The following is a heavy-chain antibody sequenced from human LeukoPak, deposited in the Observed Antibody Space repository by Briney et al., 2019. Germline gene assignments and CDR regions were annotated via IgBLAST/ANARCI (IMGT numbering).Heavy chain of an antibody. Sequence: GGSLRLSCAPSGLTVSSNYMGWVRQPPGKGLEWVSNIHSGGGLYYADSVKGRFTISRDKSKKTLYLQMNSLRAEDTAVYYCARRGSSGYWDDYWGQGTLVTVSS. D-gene: IGHD3-22*01. J-gene: IGHJ4*02. CDR2: IHSGGGL. V-gene: IGHV3-66*01. CDR3: ARRGSSGYWDDY. CDR1: GLTVSSNY.